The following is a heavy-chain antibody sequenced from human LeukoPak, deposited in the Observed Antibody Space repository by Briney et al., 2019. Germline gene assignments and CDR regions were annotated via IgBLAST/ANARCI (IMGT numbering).Heavy chain of an antibody. CDR1: GFTFSSYE. CDR3: ARESDSGGYRFDY. Sequence: PGGSLRLSCETSGFTFSSYEMIWVRQAPEKGLEWASYISTSGSRILYADSVKGRFAISRDNAKNSLYLQMNSLRTEDTAVYYCARESDSGGYRFDYWGQGSLVTVSS. J-gene: IGHJ4*02. V-gene: IGHV3-48*03. CDR2: ISTSGSRI. D-gene: IGHD3-22*01.